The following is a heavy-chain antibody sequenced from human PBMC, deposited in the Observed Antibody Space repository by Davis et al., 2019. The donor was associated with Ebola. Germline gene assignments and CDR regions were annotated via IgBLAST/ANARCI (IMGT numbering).Heavy chain of an antibody. D-gene: IGHD1-26*01. CDR2: ISSSSSYI. CDR1: GFTFSSYS. J-gene: IGHJ6*02. CDR3: ARDSIVGATALYYYGMDV. V-gene: IGHV3-21*05. Sequence: PGGSLRLSCAASGFTFSSYSMNWVRQAPGKGLEWVSYISSSSSYIYYADSVKGRFTISRDNAKNALYLQMNSLRAEDTAVYYCARDSIVGATALYYYGMDVWGQGTTVTVSS.